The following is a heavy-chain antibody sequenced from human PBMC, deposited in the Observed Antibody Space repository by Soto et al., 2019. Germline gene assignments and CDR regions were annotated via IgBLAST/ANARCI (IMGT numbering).Heavy chain of an antibody. J-gene: IGHJ3*02. CDR1: GFTFSSYA. CDR2: ISYDGSNK. V-gene: IGHV3-30-3*01. Sequence: QVQLVESGGGVVQPGRSLRLSCEASGFTFSSYAMHWVRQAPGKGLEWVAVISYDGSNKYYADSVKGRFTISRDNSKNTLYLQMNSLRAEDTAVYYCARVPIVLMVYGHDAFDIWGQGTMVTVSS. CDR3: ARVPIVLMVYGHDAFDI. D-gene: IGHD2-8*01.